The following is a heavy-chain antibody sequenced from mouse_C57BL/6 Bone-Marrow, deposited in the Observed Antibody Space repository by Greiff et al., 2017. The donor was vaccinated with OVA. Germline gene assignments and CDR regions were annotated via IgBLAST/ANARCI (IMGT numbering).Heavy chain of an antibody. Sequence: EVQLVESGGGLVQPGGSLKLSCAASGFTFSDYYMYWVRQTPEKRLEWVAYISHGGGSTYYPDTVKGRFTISRDNAKNTLYLQMSRLKSEDTAMYYCARLGHYYGSSPYYAMDYWGQGTSVTVSS. CDR1: GFTFSDYY. D-gene: IGHD1-1*01. V-gene: IGHV5-12*01. CDR3: ARLGHYYGSSPYYAMDY. CDR2: ISHGGGST. J-gene: IGHJ4*01.